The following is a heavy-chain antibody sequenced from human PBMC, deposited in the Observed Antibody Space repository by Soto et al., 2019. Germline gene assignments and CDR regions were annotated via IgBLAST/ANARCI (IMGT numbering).Heavy chain of an antibody. CDR3: AREEGNWNDENRYYYYYGMDV. CDR2: IYYSGST. V-gene: IGHV4-30-4*01. J-gene: IGHJ6*02. CDR1: GGSISSGDYY. Sequence: QVQLQESGPGLVKPSQTLSLTCTVSGGSISSGDYYWSWIRQPPGKGLEWIGYIYYSGSTYYNPSLKXXVTISVDTSXNXXXLXXSSVTAADTAVYYCAREEGNWNDENRYYYYYGMDVWGQGTTVTVSS. D-gene: IGHD1-1*01.